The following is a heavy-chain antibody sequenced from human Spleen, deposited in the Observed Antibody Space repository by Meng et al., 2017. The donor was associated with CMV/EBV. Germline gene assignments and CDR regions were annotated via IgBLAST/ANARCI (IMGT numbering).Heavy chain of an antibody. CDR3: GRDLYNYPPGGIEY. J-gene: IGHJ4*02. Sequence: ASVKVSCKASGYTFTSFYMHWVRQAPGQGLEYMGMNNPSSGSTRYAQKFQGRVTMTRDTSTSTGYMEMSSLRSEDTAVYYCGRDLYNYPPGGIEYWGQGTLVTVSS. CDR2: NNPSSGST. D-gene: IGHD5-24*01. V-gene: IGHV1-46*01. CDR1: GYTFTSFY.